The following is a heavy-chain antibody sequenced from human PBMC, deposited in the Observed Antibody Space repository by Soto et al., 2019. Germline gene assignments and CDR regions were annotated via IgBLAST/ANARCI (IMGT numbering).Heavy chain of an antibody. CDR1: GFTFTTYA. CDR2: ISGSGGST. Sequence: EVQVLESGGGLVQPGGSLRLSCVASGFTFTTYAMTWVRQAPGKGLEWVSIISGSGGSTHYADSVKGRFIISRDNSKNTLYLQMNGLRAEDTAVYYCAKTGFGRYCSSTSCGHFDYLGQGTLVTVSS. V-gene: IGHV3-23*01. CDR3: AKTGFGRYCSSTSCGHFDY. D-gene: IGHD2-2*01. J-gene: IGHJ4*02.